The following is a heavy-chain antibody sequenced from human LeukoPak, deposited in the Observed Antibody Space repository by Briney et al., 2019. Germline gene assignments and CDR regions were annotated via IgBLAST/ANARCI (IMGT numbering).Heavy chain of an antibody. J-gene: IGHJ3*02. Sequence: GGSLRLSCAASGFTFSSYAMHWVRQAPGKGLEYVSAISSNGGSTYYANSVKGRFTISRDNSKNTLYLQMGSLRAEDMAVYYCAREEPYPPSAFDIWGQGTMVTVSS. CDR3: AREEPYPPSAFDI. CDR1: GFTFSSYA. CDR2: ISSNGGST. V-gene: IGHV3-64*01.